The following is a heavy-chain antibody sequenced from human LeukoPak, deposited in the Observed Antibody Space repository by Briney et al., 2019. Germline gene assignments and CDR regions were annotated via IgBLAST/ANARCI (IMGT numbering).Heavy chain of an antibody. CDR3: ARDSRGSYGDAFDI. V-gene: IGHV3-9*01. CDR2: ISWNSGSI. D-gene: IGHD1-26*01. Sequence: GGSLRLSCAASGFTFDDYAMHWVRQAPGKGLEWVSGISWNSGSIGYADSVKGRFTISRDNAKNSLYLQMNSLRAEDTAVYYCARDSRGSYGDAFDIWGQGTMVTVSS. CDR1: GFTFDDYA. J-gene: IGHJ3*02.